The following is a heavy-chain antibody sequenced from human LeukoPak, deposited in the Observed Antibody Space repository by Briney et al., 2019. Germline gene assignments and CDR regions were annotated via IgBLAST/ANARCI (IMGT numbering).Heavy chain of an antibody. CDR2: ISGSGGST. J-gene: IGHJ4*02. Sequence: GALRLSCAASGCTFSSYAMSWVRQAPGKGLEWVSAISGSGGSTYYADSVKGRFTISRDNSKNTLYLQMNSLRAEDTAVYYCAKHPPRSGTYYWGQGTLVTVSS. D-gene: IGHD2-15*01. V-gene: IGHV3-23*01. CDR1: GCTFSSYA. CDR3: AKHPPRSGTYY.